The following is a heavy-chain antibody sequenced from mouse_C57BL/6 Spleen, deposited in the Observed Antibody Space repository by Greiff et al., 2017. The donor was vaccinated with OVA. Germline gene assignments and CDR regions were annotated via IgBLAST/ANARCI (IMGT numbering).Heavy chain of an antibody. J-gene: IGHJ4*01. Sequence: QVQLQQPGAELVMPGASVKLSCKASGYTFTSYWMHWVKQRPGQGLEWIGEIDPSDSYTNYNQKFKGKSTLTVDKSSSTAYMQLSSLTSEDSAVYYCARSGRLRQAMDYWGQGTSVTVSS. CDR1: GYTFTSYW. CDR2: IDPSDSYT. V-gene: IGHV1-69*01. CDR3: ARSGRLRQAMDY. D-gene: IGHD2-4*01.